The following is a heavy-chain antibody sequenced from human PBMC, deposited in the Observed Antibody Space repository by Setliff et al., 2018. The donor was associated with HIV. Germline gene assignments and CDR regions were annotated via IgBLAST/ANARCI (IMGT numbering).Heavy chain of an antibody. CDR1: GGSLTNYY. D-gene: IGHD2-8*01. CDR2: IVDSGST. V-gene: IGHV4-34*12. Sequence: PSETLSLTCTLYGGSLTNYYWTWIRQSPEKGLEWIGEIVDSGSTNYSPSLESRVTISLDTSKKQFSLRLNSVTAADTGAYYCARAPSCADSWCYMYYYYYYGMDVWGLVTTVTVSS. CDR3: ARAPSCADSWCYMYYYYYYGMDV. J-gene: IGHJ6*02.